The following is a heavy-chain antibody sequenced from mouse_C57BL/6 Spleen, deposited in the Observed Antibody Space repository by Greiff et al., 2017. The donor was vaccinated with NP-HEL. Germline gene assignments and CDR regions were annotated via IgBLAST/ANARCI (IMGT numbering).Heavy chain of an antibody. CDR3: ARSTDYYGSSLYYFDY. D-gene: IGHD1-1*01. Sequence: QVQLQQPGTELVKPGASVKLSCKASGYTFTSYWMHWVKQRPGQGLEWIGNINPSNGGTNYNEKFKSKATLTVDKSSSTAYMQLSSLTSEDSAVYYCARSTDYYGSSLYYFDYRGQGTTLTVSS. CDR1: GYTFTSYW. J-gene: IGHJ2*01. CDR2: INPSNGGT. V-gene: IGHV1-53*01.